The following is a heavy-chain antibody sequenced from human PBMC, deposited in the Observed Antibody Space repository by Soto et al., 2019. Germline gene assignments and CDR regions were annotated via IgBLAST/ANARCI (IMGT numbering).Heavy chain of an antibody. D-gene: IGHD3-22*01. CDR2: ITSDGSST. V-gene: IGHV3-74*01. Sequence: EVQLVESGGGLVQPGGSLRLSCAASGFTFSSYWMHWVRQAPGKGLVWVSRITSDGSSTSYADSVKGRFTISRDNAKNTLYLQMNSLRAEDTAVYYCASVSYYDSSGYYYGSNYYYYYGMDVWGQGTTVTVSS. J-gene: IGHJ6*02. CDR3: ASVSYYDSSGYYYGSNYYYYYGMDV. CDR1: GFTFSSYW.